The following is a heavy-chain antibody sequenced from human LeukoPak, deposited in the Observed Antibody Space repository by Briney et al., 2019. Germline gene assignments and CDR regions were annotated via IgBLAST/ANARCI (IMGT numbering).Heavy chain of an antibody. J-gene: IGHJ6*02. CDR2: ISSSSSTI. CDR3: ARDRWELPHYYYYGLDV. D-gene: IGHD1-26*01. V-gene: IGHV3-48*01. CDR1: GFTFSSYS. Sequence: GGSLRLSCAASGFTFSSYSMSWVRQAPGKGLEWVSYISSSSSTIYYADSVKGRFTISRDNAKNSLYLQMNSLRAEDTAVYYCARDRWELPHYYYYGLDVWGQGTTVTVSS.